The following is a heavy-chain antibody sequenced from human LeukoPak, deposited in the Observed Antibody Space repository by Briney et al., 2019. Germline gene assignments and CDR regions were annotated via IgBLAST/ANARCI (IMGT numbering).Heavy chain of an antibody. CDR3: ATHRTTVITGLVY. D-gene: IGHD4-17*01. V-gene: IGHV1-24*01. Sequence: GASVKVSCTVSVYTLTDLSTHWVRQAPGKGLEWRGGLDPADGETIYAQKFQGRVTMTEDTSTDTAYMELNSLRSEDTAVYYCATHRTTVITGLVYWGQGTLVSVSS. CDR1: VYTLTDLS. CDR2: LDPADGET. J-gene: IGHJ4*02.